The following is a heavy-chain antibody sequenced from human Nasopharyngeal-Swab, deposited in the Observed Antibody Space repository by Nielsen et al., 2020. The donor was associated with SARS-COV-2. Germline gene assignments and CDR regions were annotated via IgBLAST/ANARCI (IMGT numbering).Heavy chain of an antibody. J-gene: IGHJ3*02. CDR2: IYRGDSDT. D-gene: IGHD6-13*01. V-gene: IGHV5-51*01. CDR1: GYSFTNYW. Sequence: KVSCKGSGYSFTNYWIGWVRQMPGKGLEWMGIIYRGDSDTRYSPSFQGQVTISADKSISTAYLQWSSLKASDIAMYFCARLGIAAAAGTFDIWGQGTMVTVSS. CDR3: ARLGIAAAAGTFDI.